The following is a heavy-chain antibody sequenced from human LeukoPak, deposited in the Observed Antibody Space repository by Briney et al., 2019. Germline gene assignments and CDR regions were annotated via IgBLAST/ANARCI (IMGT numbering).Heavy chain of an antibody. Sequence: ASVKVSCKASGGTFSSYAISWVRQAPGQGLEWMGIINPSGGSTSYAQKFQGRVTMTRDTSTSTVYMELSSLRSEDTAVYYCARGGPVLRFLEWLSLTDYWGQGTLVTVSS. V-gene: IGHV1-46*01. J-gene: IGHJ4*02. CDR2: INPSGGST. CDR3: ARGGPVLRFLEWLSLTDY. CDR1: GGTFSSYA. D-gene: IGHD3-3*01.